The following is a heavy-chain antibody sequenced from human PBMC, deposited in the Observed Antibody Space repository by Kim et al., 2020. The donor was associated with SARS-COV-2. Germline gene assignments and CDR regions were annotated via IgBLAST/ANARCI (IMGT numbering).Heavy chain of an antibody. Sequence: GGSLRLSCAASGLTFDNHAMAWVRRAPGEGLEWITAITGGGQYTDYADSVKGHFVISRDNSKNTLYLQMDSLRADDTAVYYCAPLRGDSYGDFDYWGQGT. CDR2: ITGGGQYT. CDR3: APLRGDSYGDFDY. J-gene: IGHJ4*02. CDR1: GLTFDNHA. D-gene: IGHD5-18*01. V-gene: IGHV3-23*01.